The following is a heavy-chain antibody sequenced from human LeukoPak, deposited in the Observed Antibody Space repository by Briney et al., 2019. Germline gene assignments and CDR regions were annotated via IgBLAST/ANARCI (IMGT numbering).Heavy chain of an antibody. J-gene: IGHJ3*02. D-gene: IGHD3-22*01. CDR3: ARHGYYDSSGEAFDI. Sequence: SQTLSLTCTVSGVSISSGDYYWGWIRQPPGKGLEWIGSIYHSGSTYYNPSLKSRVTISVDTSRNQFSLKLSSVTAADTAVYYCARHGYYDSSGEAFDIWGQGTMVTVSS. CDR1: GVSISSGDYY. V-gene: IGHV4-39*01. CDR2: IYHSGST.